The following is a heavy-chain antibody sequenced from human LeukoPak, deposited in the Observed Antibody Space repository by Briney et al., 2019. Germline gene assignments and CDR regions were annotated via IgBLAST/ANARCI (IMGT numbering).Heavy chain of an antibody. J-gene: IGHJ4*02. D-gene: IGHD2-2*01. CDR2: IYHSGST. V-gene: IGHV4-38-2*01. CDR3: ARLSPAYYFDY. CDR1: GYSISSGYY. Sequence: PSETLSLTCAVSGYSISSGYYWGWIRQPPGKGLEWIGSIYHSGSTYYNPSLKSRVTIPVDTSKNQFSLKLSSVTAADTAVYYCARLSPAYYFDYWGQGTLVTVSS.